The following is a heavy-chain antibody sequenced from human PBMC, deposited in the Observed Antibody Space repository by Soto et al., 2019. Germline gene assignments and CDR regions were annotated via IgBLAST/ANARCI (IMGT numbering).Heavy chain of an antibody. Sequence: NPSETLXLTCTVSGGSISSSSYYWGWIRQPPGKGLEWIGSIYYSGSTYYNPSLKSRVTISVDTSKNQFSLKLSSVTAADTAVYNCARDAPFERSHMXVWGQGTTVXVSS. V-gene: IGHV4-39*02. J-gene: IGHJ6*02. CDR2: IYYSGST. D-gene: IGHD3-9*01. CDR3: ARDAPFERSHMXV. CDR1: GGSISSSSYY.